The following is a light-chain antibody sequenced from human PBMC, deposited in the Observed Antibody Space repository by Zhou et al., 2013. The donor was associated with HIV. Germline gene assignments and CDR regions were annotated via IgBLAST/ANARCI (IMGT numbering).Light chain of an antibody. Sequence: AIRMTQSPSSFSASTGDRVTITCRASQGISSYLAWYQQKPGKAPKLLIYKASSLESGVPSRFSGSGSGTEFTLTISSLQPDDFATYYCQQYNSYPRTFGQGTKVEIK. CDR3: QQYNSYPRT. V-gene: IGKV1-8*01. CDR2: KAS. CDR1: QGISSY. J-gene: IGKJ1*01.